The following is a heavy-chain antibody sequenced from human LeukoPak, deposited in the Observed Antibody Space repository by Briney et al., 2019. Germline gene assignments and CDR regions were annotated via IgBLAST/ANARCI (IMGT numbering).Heavy chain of an antibody. J-gene: IGHJ4*02. CDR2: ISSSSSYI. Sequence: PGGSLRLSCAASGFAFSSFAMSWVRQAPGKGLEWVSSISSSSSYIYYADSVKGRFTISRDNAKNSLYLQMNSLRAEDTAVYYCAREVRVQFYLDYWGQGTLVTVSS. V-gene: IGHV3-21*01. CDR1: GFAFSSFA. D-gene: IGHD3-10*01. CDR3: AREVRVQFYLDY.